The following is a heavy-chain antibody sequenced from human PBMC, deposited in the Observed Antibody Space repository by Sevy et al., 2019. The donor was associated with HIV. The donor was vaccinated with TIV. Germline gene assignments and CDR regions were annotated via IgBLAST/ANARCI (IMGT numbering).Heavy chain of an antibody. CDR3: ASPGGTFGEGYFDY. D-gene: IGHD3-16*01. V-gene: IGHV1-69*13. CDR2: IIPIFGTA. J-gene: IGHJ4*02. Sequence: ASVKVSCKASGGTFSSYAIRWVRQAPGQGLEWMGGIIPIFGTANYAQKFQGRVTITADESTSTAYMELSSLRSEDTAVYYCASPGGTFGEGYFDYWGQGTLVTVSS. CDR1: GGTFSSYA.